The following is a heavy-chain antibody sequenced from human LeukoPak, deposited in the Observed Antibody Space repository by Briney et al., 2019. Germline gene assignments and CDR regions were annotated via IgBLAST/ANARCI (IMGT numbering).Heavy chain of an antibody. CDR3: AKAPQGYSTYALPAN. CDR2: IGNNGGGI. J-gene: IGHJ4*02. D-gene: IGHD5-12*01. V-gene: IGHV3-23*01. Sequence: GGSLRLSCAASGFTLSTYTMYWVRHPPGKRLEWVSIIGNNGGGIHYADSVKGRFTISRDNSKNTLYLQMNSLRVEDTAIYYCAKAPQGYSTYALPANWGQGTLVTVSS. CDR1: GFTLSTYT.